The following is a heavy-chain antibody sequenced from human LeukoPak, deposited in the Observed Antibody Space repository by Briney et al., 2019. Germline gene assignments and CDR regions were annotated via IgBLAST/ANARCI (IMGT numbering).Heavy chain of an antibody. CDR2: ISGSGGST. Sequence: GGSLRLSCAASGFTFSSYGMSWVRQAPGKGLEWVSAISGSGGSTYYADSVKGRFIISRDNSKNTLYLQMNSLRAEDTAVYYCARVSWFDELPNYWGQGTLVSVSS. J-gene: IGHJ4*02. CDR1: GFTFSSYG. D-gene: IGHD3-10*01. CDR3: ARVSWFDELPNY. V-gene: IGHV3-23*01.